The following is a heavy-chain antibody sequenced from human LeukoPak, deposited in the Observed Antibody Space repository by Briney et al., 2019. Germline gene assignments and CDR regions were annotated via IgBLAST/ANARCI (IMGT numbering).Heavy chain of an antibody. D-gene: IGHD6-19*01. CDR1: GGTFSSYA. V-gene: IGHV1-69*13. CDR2: IIPIFGTA. CDR3: ARDREQWLVREMDY. Sequence: ASVKVSCKASGGTFSSYAISWVRQAPGQGLEWMGGIIPIFGTANYAQKFQGRVTITADESTSTVYMELSSLRSEDTAVYYCARDREQWLVREMDYWGQGTLVTVSS. J-gene: IGHJ4*02.